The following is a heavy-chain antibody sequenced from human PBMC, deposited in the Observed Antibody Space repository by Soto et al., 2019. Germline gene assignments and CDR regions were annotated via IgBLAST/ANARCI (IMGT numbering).Heavy chain of an antibody. CDR3: ARDQLDGPLRGVTDVFDY. CDR1: GFTFSTYS. J-gene: IGHJ4*02. Sequence: EVQLVESGGGLVKPGGSLRLSCAASGFTFSTYSMNWVRQAPGKGLEWVSSISGSSSYIYYADSVKGRFTISRDNAKNSLYLQMNSLRAEDTAVYYCARDQLDGPLRGVTDVFDYWGQGTLVTVSS. D-gene: IGHD3-10*01. CDR2: ISGSSSYI. V-gene: IGHV3-21*01.